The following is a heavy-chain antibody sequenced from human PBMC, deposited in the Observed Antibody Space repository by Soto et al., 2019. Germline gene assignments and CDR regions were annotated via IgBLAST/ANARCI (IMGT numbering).Heavy chain of an antibody. J-gene: IGHJ5*02. CDR3: ARGNRYFDWLYNWFDP. CDR2: IYYSGTT. Sequence: SETLSLTCTVSGGSISSYYWSWIRQPPGKGLEWIGYIYYSGTTNYNPSLKSRVSISVDTSKNQFCLKLSSVTAADTAVYYCARGNRYFDWLYNWFDPWVQRTLGTVS. CDR1: GGSISSYY. D-gene: IGHD3-9*01. V-gene: IGHV4-59*01.